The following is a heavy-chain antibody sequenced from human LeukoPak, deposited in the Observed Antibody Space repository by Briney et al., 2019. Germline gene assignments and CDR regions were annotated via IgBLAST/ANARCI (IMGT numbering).Heavy chain of an antibody. D-gene: IGHD5-24*01. V-gene: IGHV4-34*01. J-gene: IGHJ4*02. CDR3: ARAGDGYNFFDS. Sequence: SETLSLTCAVYGGSFSNYYWTWIRQPPGKGLEWIGEINHSGSANYNPSLKSRLTMSVDTSKNQFSLKLSSVTAADTAVYYCARAGDGYNFFDSWGQGALVTVSS. CDR2: INHSGSA. CDR1: GGSFSNYY.